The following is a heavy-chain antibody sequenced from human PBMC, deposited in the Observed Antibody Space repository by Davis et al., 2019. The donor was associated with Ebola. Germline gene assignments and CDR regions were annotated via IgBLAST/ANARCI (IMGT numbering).Heavy chain of an antibody. CDR1: GYTFTGYY. CDR2: INPNSGGT. V-gene: IGHV1-2*04. Sequence: ASVKVSCKASGYTFTGYYMHWVRQAPGQGLEWMGWINPNSGGTNYAQKFQGWVTMTRDTSISTAYMELRSLRSDDTAVYYCARVKGIVVVPAAIRFATQYYFDYWGQGTLVTVSS. J-gene: IGHJ4*02. D-gene: IGHD2-2*02. CDR3: ARVKGIVVVPAAIRFATQYYFDY.